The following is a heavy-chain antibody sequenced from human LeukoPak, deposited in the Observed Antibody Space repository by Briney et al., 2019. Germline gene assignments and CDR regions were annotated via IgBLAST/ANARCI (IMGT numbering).Heavy chain of an antibody. CDR1: GGSFSDYY. J-gene: IGHJ4*02. CDR3: ARLSRGPCSGGSCYEGQFDY. D-gene: IGHD2-15*01. V-gene: IGHV4-34*01. Sequence: KASETLSLTCAVYGGSFSDYYWSRIRQPPGKGLEWIGEINHSGSTNYKPSLKSRVTISVDTSKNQFSLKLSSVTAADKAVYYCARLSRGPCSGGSCYEGQFDYWGQGTLVTVSS. CDR2: INHSGST.